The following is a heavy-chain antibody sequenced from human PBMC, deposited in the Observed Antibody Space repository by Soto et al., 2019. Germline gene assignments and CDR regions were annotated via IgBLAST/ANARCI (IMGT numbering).Heavy chain of an antibody. Sequence: GGSLRLSCAASGFTFSSYSMNWVRQAPGKGLEWVSSISSSSSYIYYADSVKGRFTISRDNAKNSLYLQMNSLRAEDTAVYYCARPLGSWELLWLDYWGQGTLVTVSS. CDR2: ISSSSSYI. D-gene: IGHD1-26*01. CDR3: ARPLGSWELLWLDY. J-gene: IGHJ4*02. V-gene: IGHV3-21*01. CDR1: GFTFSSYS.